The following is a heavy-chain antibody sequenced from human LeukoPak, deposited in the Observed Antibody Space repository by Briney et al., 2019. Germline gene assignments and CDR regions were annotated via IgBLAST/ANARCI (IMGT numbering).Heavy chain of an antibody. Sequence: GGSLRLSCAASGFTFSSYDMNWVRQAPGKGLEWVSFIRFEGSNEYYADSVKGRFTISRDNSKNTLFLQMTSLRTADTALYYCARDLQWLQDYWGQGTLVTVSS. CDR1: GFTFSSYD. CDR2: IRFEGSNE. V-gene: IGHV3-30*02. CDR3: ARDLQWLQDY. D-gene: IGHD5-24*01. J-gene: IGHJ4*02.